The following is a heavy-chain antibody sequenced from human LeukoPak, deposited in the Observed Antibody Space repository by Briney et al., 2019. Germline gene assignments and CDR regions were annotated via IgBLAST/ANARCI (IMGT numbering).Heavy chain of an antibody. Sequence: SETLSLTCTVSGGSISSHYWSWIRQPPGKGLEWIGYFYYSGSTYYNPSLKSRVTISVDTSKNQFSLKLSSVTAADTAVYYCARPYYYDSRIDPWGQGTLVTVSS. V-gene: IGHV4-59*08. CDR1: GGSISSHY. D-gene: IGHD3-22*01. J-gene: IGHJ5*02. CDR2: FYYSGST. CDR3: ARPYYYDSRIDP.